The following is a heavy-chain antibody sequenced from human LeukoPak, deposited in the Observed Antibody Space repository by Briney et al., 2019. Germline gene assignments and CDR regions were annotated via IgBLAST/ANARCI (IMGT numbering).Heavy chain of an antibody. Sequence: GGSLRLSCAASGFTFSSYVMNWVRQAPGKGLEWVAHIKQDGSDKYYVDSVNGRFTISRDNAKNSLYLQMNSLRAEDTAVYYCARIGITNYHDSSGYFDYWGQGTLVTVSS. CDR1: GFTFSSYV. D-gene: IGHD3-22*01. CDR3: ARIGITNYHDSSGYFDY. V-gene: IGHV3-7*01. J-gene: IGHJ4*02. CDR2: IKQDGSDK.